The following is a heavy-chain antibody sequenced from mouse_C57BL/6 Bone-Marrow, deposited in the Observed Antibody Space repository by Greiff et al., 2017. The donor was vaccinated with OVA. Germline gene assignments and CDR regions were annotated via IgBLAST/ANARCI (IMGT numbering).Heavy chain of an antibody. CDR3: ARYMRDYDDGGYYFDY. J-gene: IGHJ2*01. V-gene: IGHV7-3*01. CDR2: IRNKANGYTT. CDR1: GFTFTDYY. Sequence: EVQGVESGGGLVQPGGSLSLSCAASGFTFTDYYMSWVRQPPGKALEWLGFIRNKANGYTTEYSASVKGRFTISRDNSQSILYLQMNALRAEDSATYYCARYMRDYDDGGYYFDYWGQGTTLTVSS. D-gene: IGHD2-4*01.